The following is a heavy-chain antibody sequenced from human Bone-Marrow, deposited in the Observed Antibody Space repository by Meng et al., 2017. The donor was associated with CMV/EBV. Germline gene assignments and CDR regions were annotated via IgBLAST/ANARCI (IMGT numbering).Heavy chain of an antibody. D-gene: IGHD2-15*01. CDR3: ARDPIGHYCSGGSCYSIDY. V-gene: IGHV1-46*01. CDR1: FTGYY. Sequence: FTGYYIHLVRQAPGQGLEWMGIINPSGGSTSYAQKFQGRVTMTRDTSTSTVYMELSSLRSEDTAVYYCARDPIGHYCSGGSCYSIDYWGQGTLVTVSS. J-gene: IGHJ4*02. CDR2: INPSGGST.